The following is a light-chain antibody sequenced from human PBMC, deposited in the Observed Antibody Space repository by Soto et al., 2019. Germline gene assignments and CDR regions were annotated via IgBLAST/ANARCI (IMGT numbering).Light chain of an antibody. V-gene: IGKV1-5*03. Sequence: DIQMTQSPSTLSASVGDRVTITCRASQNINNGLAWYQQKPGRAPNLLIYKASILESGVPSRFSGSGSGTAFTLTISSLQPDDVATYFCLSYDSYSYTFGQGTELEIK. J-gene: IGKJ2*01. CDR1: QNINNG. CDR3: LSYDSYSYT. CDR2: KAS.